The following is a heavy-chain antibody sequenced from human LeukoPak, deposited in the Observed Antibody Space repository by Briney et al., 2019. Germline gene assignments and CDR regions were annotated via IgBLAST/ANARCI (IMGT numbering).Heavy chain of an antibody. CDR1: GFTLEVYG. Sequence: GGSLTLSCAASGFTLEVYGMYWARQARGQALEWVSGICWKSGDIDYADSVKGRFTISRDNAKNSLYLEMKSLRVDDTALYFCAKGIPAGPTALDYWGQGILVTVSS. CDR2: ICWKSGDI. V-gene: IGHV3-9*01. J-gene: IGHJ4*02. D-gene: IGHD2-2*01. CDR3: AKGIPAGPTALDY.